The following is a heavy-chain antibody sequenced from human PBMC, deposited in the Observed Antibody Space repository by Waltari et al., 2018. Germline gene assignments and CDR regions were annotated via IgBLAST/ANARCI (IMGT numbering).Heavy chain of an antibody. CDR3: ARDKGGYDSYYYYYGMDV. CDR2: IYYSGST. Sequence: QVQLQESGPGLVKPSETLSLTCTVSGGSIRSYYWSWIRQPPRKGLEWIGYIYYSGSTNYNPSLKSRVTISVDTSKNQFSLKLSSVTAADTAVYYCARDKGGYDSYYYYYGMDVWGQGTTVTVSS. J-gene: IGHJ6*02. V-gene: IGHV4-59*13. D-gene: IGHD5-12*01. CDR1: GGSIRSYY.